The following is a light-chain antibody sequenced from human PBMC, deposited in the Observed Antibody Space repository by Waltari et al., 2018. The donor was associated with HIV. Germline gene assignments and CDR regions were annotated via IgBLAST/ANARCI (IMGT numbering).Light chain of an antibody. CDR1: SSDVGNYNV. J-gene: IGLJ1*01. CDR2: EVS. CDR3: CSYAGSSTHV. V-gene: IGLV2-23*02. Sequence: QSALTQPASVSGSPGQSITISCTGTSSDVGNYNVVSWYQQHPGKAPKLMIYEVSKRPSGVSNRFSGSKSGNTASLTISVLQAEDEADYYCCSYAGSSTHVFGTGTKVTVL.